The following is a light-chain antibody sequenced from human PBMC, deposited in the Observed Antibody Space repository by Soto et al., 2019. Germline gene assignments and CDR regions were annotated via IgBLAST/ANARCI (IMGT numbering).Light chain of an antibody. CDR2: ENN. J-gene: IGLJ1*01. V-gene: IGLV1-40*01. Sequence: QSVLTQPPSVSEAPGQRVTISCTGSSSNIGAGYEAHWYQQVPGTAPKLLIYENNNRPSGVPDRFSGSKSGTSASLAITGLQAEDAAEYYCQYYDSSLSGYVFGTGTKLTVL. CDR1: SSNIGAGYE. CDR3: QYYDSSLSGYV.